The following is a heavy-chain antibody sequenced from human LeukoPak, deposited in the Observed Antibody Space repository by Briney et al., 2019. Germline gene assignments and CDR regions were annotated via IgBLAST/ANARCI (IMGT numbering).Heavy chain of an antibody. D-gene: IGHD3-3*01. CDR1: GFTFNDYG. J-gene: IGHJ5*02. V-gene: IGHV3-23*01. CDR3: AKGAYYDFWSGGNWFDP. Sequence: PGGSLRLSCAASGFTFNDYGMSWVRQAPGKGLEWVSGINWNGGSTYYADSVKGRFTISRDNSKNTLYLQMNSLRAEDTAVYYCAKGAYYDFWSGGNWFDPWGQGTLVTVSS. CDR2: INWNGGST.